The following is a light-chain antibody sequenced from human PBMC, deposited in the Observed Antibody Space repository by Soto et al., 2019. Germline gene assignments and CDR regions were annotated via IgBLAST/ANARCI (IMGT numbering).Light chain of an antibody. CDR1: SSDVGAYNY. CDR2: EDS. J-gene: IGLJ1*01. V-gene: IGLV2-14*01. Sequence: QSVLTQPPSASGSPGQSVSISCTGTSSDVGAYNYVSWYQQRPGKAPQLMIYEDSYRPSGISNRFSGSKSDNTASLTISGLQAEDEADYYCSSYTTSSTLVFGTGTKVTVL. CDR3: SSYTTSSTLV.